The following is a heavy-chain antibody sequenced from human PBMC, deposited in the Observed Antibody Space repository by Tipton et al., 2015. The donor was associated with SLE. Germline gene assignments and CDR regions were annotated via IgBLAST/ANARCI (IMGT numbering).Heavy chain of an antibody. Sequence: SLRLSCAASGFTFSSYGMHWVRQAPGKGLEWVAVISYDGSNKYYADSVKGRFTISRDNAKNSLYLQMNSLRAEDTAVYYCARGKGKYSSGWYGVDTFDIWGQGTMVTVSS. D-gene: IGHD6-19*01. CDR3: ARGKGKYSSGWYGVDTFDI. CDR2: ISYDGSNK. CDR1: GFTFSSYG. V-gene: IGHV3-30*03. J-gene: IGHJ3*02.